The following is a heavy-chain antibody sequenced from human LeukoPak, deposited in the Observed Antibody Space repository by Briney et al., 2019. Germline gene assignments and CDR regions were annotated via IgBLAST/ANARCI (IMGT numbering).Heavy chain of an antibody. CDR2: ISSSSSTI. D-gene: IGHD2-15*01. CDR1: GFTFSSYS. CDR3: ARDGVVPGPWHFDY. J-gene: IGHJ4*02. V-gene: IGHV3-48*01. Sequence: PGRSLRLSCAASGFTFSSYSMNWVRQAPGKGLEWVSHISSSSSTIYYADSVKGRFTISRDNAKNSLYLQMNSLRAEDTAVYFCARDGVVPGPWHFDYCGQGTLVTVSS.